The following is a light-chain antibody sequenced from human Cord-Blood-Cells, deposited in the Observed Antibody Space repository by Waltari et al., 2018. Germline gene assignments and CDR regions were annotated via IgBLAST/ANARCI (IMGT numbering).Light chain of an antibody. Sequence: QLVLTQSPSSSASLGASVKLTCTLSSGHSSYAIGCHQQQPETGPRYLMKLNSDGSHSTGDGIPDRFSGSSSGAERYLTISSLQSEDEADYYCQTWGTGIQVFGGGTKLTVL. J-gene: IGLJ2*01. CDR3: QTWGTGIQV. V-gene: IGLV4-69*01. CDR2: LNSDGSH. CDR1: SGHSSYA.